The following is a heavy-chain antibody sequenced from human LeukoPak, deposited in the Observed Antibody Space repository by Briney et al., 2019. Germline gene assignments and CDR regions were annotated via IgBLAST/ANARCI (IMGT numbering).Heavy chain of an antibody. D-gene: IGHD5-24*01. V-gene: IGHV3-11*01. CDR2: IGSSDSTI. CDR3: ARGGDGPPFDY. CDR1: GFTFSDYY. Sequence: GSLRLSCAASGFTFSDYYMSWIRQAPGKGLEWVSYIGSSDSTIYYADSLKGRFIISRDNAKNSLYLQMNSLRAEDTAVYYCARGGDGPPFDYWGQGTLVTVSS. J-gene: IGHJ4*02.